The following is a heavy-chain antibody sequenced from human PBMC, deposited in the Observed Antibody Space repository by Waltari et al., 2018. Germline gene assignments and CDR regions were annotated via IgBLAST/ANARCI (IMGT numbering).Heavy chain of an antibody. CDR3: ATQSWSNFEY. V-gene: IGHV3-7*01. CDR1: EFTFAYYW. D-gene: IGHD3-3*01. J-gene: IGHJ4*02. CDR2: IKEDGSEK. Sequence: EVQLVESGGGLVQPGGSLRLCCADSEFTFAYYWVTWVRQAPGKGLEWVANIKEDGSEKYYVDSVKGRFTISRDNAKNSLYLQMSSLRVEDTAVYYCATQSWSNFEYWGQGTLVTVSS.